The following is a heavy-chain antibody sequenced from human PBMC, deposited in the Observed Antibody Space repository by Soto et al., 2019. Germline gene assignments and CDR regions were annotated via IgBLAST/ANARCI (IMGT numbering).Heavy chain of an antibody. D-gene: IGHD6-13*01. CDR1: GFTFSSYA. CDR3: AKCTSSNYYYYGMDV. Sequence: EVQLLESGGGLVQPGGSLRLSCAASGFTFSSYAMSWVRQAPGKGLEWVSAISGSGGSTYYADSVKGRFTISRDNSKNTLYRQMNSLRAEDTAVYYCAKCTSSNYYYYGMDVWGQGTTVTVSS. CDR2: ISGSGGST. J-gene: IGHJ6*02. V-gene: IGHV3-23*01.